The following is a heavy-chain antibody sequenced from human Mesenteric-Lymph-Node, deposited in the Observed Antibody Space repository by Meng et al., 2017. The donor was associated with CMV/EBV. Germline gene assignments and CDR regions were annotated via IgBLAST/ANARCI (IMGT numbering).Heavy chain of an antibody. CDR1: GFTFGDYA. V-gene: IGHV3-49*04. CDR2: IRSKAYGGTT. J-gene: IGHJ3*02. D-gene: IGHD3-3*01. Sequence: GESLKISCTASGFTFGDYAMSWVRQVPGKGLEWVGFIRSKAYGGTTEYAASVKGRFTISRDDSKSIAYLQMNSLKTEDTAVYYCSRTYDFWRGDAFDIWGQGTMVTVSS. CDR3: SRTYDFWRGDAFDI.